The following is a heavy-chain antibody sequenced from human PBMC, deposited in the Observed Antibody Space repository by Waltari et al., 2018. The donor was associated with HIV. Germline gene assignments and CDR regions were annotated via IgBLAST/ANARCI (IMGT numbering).Heavy chain of an antibody. J-gene: IGHJ4*02. CDR3: ARSHCAVTSCGSIDY. CDR1: GYPFTTYG. D-gene: IGHD4-17*01. V-gene: IGHV1-18*01. Sequence: QVQLVQSGAQVKKPGASVKGSCKASGYPFTTYGITWVRQAPGQGLEWLGWIGTYNGNADFAPKTQVRIHLTIDTSTSTAYMELTSLRSDDTAVYYCARSHCAVTSCGSIDYWGQGTLVTVSS. CDR2: IGTYNGNA.